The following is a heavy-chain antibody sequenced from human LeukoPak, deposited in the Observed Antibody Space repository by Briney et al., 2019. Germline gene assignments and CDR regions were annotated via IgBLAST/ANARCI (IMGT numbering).Heavy chain of an antibody. CDR1: GFTFSSYG. V-gene: IGHV1-2*02. CDR3: ARVQPLNWFDP. J-gene: IGHJ5*02. Sequence: GGSLRLSCAASGFTFSSYGMHWVRQAPGQGLEWMGWINPNSGGTNYAQKFQGRVTMTRDTSISTAYMELSRLRSDDTAVYYCARVQPLNWFDPWGQGTLVTVSS. CDR2: INPNSGGT. D-gene: IGHD1-1*01.